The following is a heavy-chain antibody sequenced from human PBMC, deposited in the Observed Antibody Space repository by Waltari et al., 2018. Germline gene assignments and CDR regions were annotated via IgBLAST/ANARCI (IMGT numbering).Heavy chain of an antibody. J-gene: IGHJ4*02. Sequence: GSLRLSCAASGFTFSSYAMSWVRQAPGKGLEWVSAISGSGGSTYYADSVKGRFTISRDNSKNTLYLQMNSLRAEDTAVYYCASRPLLTGTIPFLDYWGQGTLVTVSS. CDR1: GFTFSSYA. CDR2: ISGSGGST. D-gene: IGHD1-7*01. CDR3: ASRPLLTGTIPFLDY. V-gene: IGHV3-23*01.